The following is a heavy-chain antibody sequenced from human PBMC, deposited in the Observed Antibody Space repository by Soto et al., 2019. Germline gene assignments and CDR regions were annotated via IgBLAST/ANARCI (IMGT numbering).Heavy chain of an antibody. D-gene: IGHD1-26*01. V-gene: IGHV4-39*01. CDR3: ARRTQLWPKELLEYYYGMDV. J-gene: IGHJ6*02. Sequence: QLQLQESGPGLVKPSETLSLTCTVSGGSISSSSYYWGWIRQPPGKGLEWIGSIYYSGSTYYNPSLKSRITISVATSKNQFSLKLSSVTAADTAVYYCARRTQLWPKELLEYYYGMDVWGQGTTVTVSS. CDR1: GGSISSSSYY. CDR2: IYYSGST.